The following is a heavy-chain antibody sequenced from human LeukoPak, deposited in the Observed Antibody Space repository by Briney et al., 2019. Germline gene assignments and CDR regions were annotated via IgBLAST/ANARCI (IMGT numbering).Heavy chain of an antibody. CDR1: NDSISSYC. J-gene: IGHJ5*02. CDR2: MCPSGRT. D-gene: IGHD4-23*01. Sequence: SETLSLTCTVSNDSISSYCCSWVRQPPGKGLEWIGFMCPSGRTDYNPSLKSRVTMSIDTSKNQLSMELRFLTTADTAVYYCATSYDGKTAPYDLWGHGTLVTVSS. V-gene: IGHV4-4*08. CDR3: ATSYDGKTAPYDL.